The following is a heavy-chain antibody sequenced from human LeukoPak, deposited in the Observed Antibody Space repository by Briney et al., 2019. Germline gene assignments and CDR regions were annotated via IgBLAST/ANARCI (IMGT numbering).Heavy chain of an antibody. CDR1: GGSISSYY. D-gene: IGHD6-19*01. Sequence: SETLSLTCTVSGGSISSYYWGWIRQPPGKGLEWIGSIYYSGDTYYNPSLKSRVTTSVDTSKSQFSLRLSSVTAADTAVYYCARASSGWYWWFDPWGQGTLVTVSS. J-gene: IGHJ5*02. CDR3: ARASSGWYWWFDP. CDR2: IYYSGDT. V-gene: IGHV4-39*07.